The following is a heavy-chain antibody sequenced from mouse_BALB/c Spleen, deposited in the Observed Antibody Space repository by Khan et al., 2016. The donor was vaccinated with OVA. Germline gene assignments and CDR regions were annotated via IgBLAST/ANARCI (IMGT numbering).Heavy chain of an antibody. CDR3: ARPYGSSPWFAY. J-gene: IGHJ3*01. V-gene: IGHV9-2-1*01. CDR1: GYTFTDYS. CDR2: INTETGEP. Sequence: QIQLVQSGPELKKPGETVKISCKASGYTFTDYSMHWVKQAPGKGLKWMGWINTETGEPTYADDFKGRFAFSLETSASTAYLQINNLKNEDTATXYCARPYGSSPWFAYWGQGTLVTVSA. D-gene: IGHD1-1*01.